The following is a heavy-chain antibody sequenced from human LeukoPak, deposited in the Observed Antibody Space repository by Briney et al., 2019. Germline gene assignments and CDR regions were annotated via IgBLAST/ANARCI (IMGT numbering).Heavy chain of an antibody. CDR3: ATYDFWSGYLGTMDV. D-gene: IGHD3-3*01. CDR2: INPNSGET. V-gene: IGHV1-2*02. CDR1: GYTFTGYY. Sequence: GASVKVSCRAPGYTFTGYYIHWVRQAPGQGLEWMGWINPNSGETNYTQKFQGRVTVTRDTSVSTAYMELRRLRSDDTAVYYCATYDFWSGYLGTMDVWGQGTTVIVSS. J-gene: IGHJ6*02.